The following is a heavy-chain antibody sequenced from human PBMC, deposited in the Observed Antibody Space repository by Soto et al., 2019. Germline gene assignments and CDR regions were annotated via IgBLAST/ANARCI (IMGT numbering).Heavy chain of an antibody. Sequence: XTLSLPCSVSGGSLRSGNHFWNWIRQPPGRGLEWLCYMYYTGVTNYNPSLKSRVSISVDTSKDQFSLNLTSLTASDTAVYYCARGGEPLGYYGLDVWGQGTTGTVSS. V-gene: IGHV4-61*01. CDR1: GGSLRSGNHF. J-gene: IGHJ6*02. CDR2: MYYTGVT. CDR3: ARGGEPLGYYGLDV.